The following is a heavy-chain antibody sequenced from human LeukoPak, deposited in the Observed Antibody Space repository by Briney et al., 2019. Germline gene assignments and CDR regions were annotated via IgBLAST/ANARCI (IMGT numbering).Heavy chain of an antibody. CDR2: IYYSGST. CDR3: ARQDSSSSAYNWFDP. D-gene: IGHD6-13*01. CDR1: GGSISSYY. Sequence: SETLSLTCTVSGGSISSYYWSWIRQPPGKGLEWIGYIYYSGSTNYNPSLKSRVTISVDTSKNQLSLKLSSVTAADTAVYYCARQDSSSSAYNWFDPWGQGTLVTVSS. V-gene: IGHV4-59*08. J-gene: IGHJ5*02.